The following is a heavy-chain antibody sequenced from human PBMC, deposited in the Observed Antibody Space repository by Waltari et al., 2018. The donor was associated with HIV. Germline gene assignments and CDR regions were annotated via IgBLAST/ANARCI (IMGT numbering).Heavy chain of an antibody. D-gene: IGHD3-16*01. CDR2: IDPNSGGT. J-gene: IGHJ4*02. V-gene: IGHV1-2*02. CDR3: AREGFGFDY. CDR1: GYTFSDYY. Sequence: QVQLVQCGAEVKKPGAAVKVSCKASGYTFSDYYTHWVRQAPGQGLEWMGWIDPNSGGTNYAQKFQGRVTMTRDTSTSTAYMELSRLRSDDTAVYYCAREGFGFDYWGQGTLVTVSS.